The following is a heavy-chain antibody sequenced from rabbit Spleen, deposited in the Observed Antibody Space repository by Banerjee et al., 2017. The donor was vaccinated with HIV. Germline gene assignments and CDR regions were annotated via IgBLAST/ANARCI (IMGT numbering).Heavy chain of an antibody. CDR2: IYTTTGVT. J-gene: IGHJ4*01. Sequence: QEQLEESGGDLVKPEGSLTLTCTASGFSFRNRYWLCWVRQAPGKGLEWIACIYTTTGVTYYASWAKGRFTISKTSSTTVTLQMTSLTAADTATYFCARGDGAGYGAYGYLWGPGTLVTVS. V-gene: IGHV1S45*01. CDR3: ARGDGAGYGAYGYL. CDR1: GFSFRNRYW. D-gene: IGHD2-1*01.